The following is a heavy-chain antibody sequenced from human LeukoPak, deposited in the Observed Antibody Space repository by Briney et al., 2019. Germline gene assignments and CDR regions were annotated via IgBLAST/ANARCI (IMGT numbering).Heavy chain of an antibody. CDR1: GYTFTSYG. Sequence: ASVKVSCKASGYTFTSYGISWVRQAPGQGLEWMGRIIPIFGTANYAQKFQGRVTITTDESTSTAYMELSSLRSEDTAVYYCARGYSYGPLGYWGQGTLVTVSS. D-gene: IGHD5-18*01. CDR2: IIPIFGTA. J-gene: IGHJ4*02. CDR3: ARGYSYGPLGY. V-gene: IGHV1-69*05.